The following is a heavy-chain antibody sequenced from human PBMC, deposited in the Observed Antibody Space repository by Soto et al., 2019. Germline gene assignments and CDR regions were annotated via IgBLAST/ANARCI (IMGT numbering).Heavy chain of an antibody. CDR3: ARGYYDFWSCYYPTRRGGMDV. CDR2: ISAYNGNT. D-gene: IGHD3-3*01. Sequence: QVQLVQSGAEVKKPGASVKVSCKASGYTFTSYGISWVRQAPGQGLEWMGWISAYNGNTNYAQKLQGRVTMTTDTSTRTAYMELRSLRSDDTAVYYCARGYYDFWSCYYPTRRGGMDVWGQGTTVTVSS. J-gene: IGHJ6*02. V-gene: IGHV1-18*01. CDR1: GYTFTSYG.